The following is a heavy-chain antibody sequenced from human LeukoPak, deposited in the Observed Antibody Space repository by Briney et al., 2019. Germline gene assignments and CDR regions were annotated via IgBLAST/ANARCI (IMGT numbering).Heavy chain of an antibody. Sequence: ASVKVSCKASGYTFTSYAMHWVRQAPGQRLEWMGWINAGNGNTKYSRKFQGRVTITRDTSASTAYMELSSLRSEDTAVYYCARDLGLKSYYGMDVWGQGTTVTVSS. J-gene: IGHJ6*02. D-gene: IGHD4-11*01. CDR3: ARDLGLKSYYGMDV. CDR1: GYTFTSYA. V-gene: IGHV1-3*01. CDR2: INAGNGNT.